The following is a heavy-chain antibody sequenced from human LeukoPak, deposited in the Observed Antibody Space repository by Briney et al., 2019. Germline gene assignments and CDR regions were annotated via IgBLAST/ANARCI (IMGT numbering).Heavy chain of an antibody. CDR1: GFTFSSYS. Sequence: GGSLRLSCAASGFTFSSYSMNWVRQAPGKGLEWVSYISSSSSTIYYADSVKGRFTISRDNAKNSLYLQMNSLRAEDTAVYYCARDYGHYVKYYYYYYMDVWGKGTTVTVSS. D-gene: IGHD4-17*01. V-gene: IGHV3-48*01. CDR3: ARDYGHYVKYYYYYYMDV. J-gene: IGHJ6*03. CDR2: ISSSSSTI.